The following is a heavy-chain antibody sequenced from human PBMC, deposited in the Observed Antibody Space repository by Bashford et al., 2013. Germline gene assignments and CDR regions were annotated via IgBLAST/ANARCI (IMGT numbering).Heavy chain of an antibody. D-gene: IGHD3-10*01. V-gene: IGHV3-53*05. Sequence: GGPLRLSCAVSGFTVSSASMSWVRQAPGKGLEYVSMIHFGGTTYYGDSLKGRFTVSRDNSKNSLFLQMNGLRSEDTAFYFCAKGRSGKYSGAFFDYWGQGALVTVSS. J-gene: IGHJ5*01. CDR1: GFTVSSAS. CDR3: AKGRSGKYSGAFFDY. CDR2: IHFGGTT.